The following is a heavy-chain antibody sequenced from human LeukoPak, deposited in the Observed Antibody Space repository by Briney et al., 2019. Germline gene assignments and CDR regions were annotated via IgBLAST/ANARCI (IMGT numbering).Heavy chain of an antibody. CDR3: ARSRQDFYFDY. CDR1: GFTFSSYS. Sequence: PGGSLRLSCAASGFTFSSYSMNWVRQAPGKGLEWVSSISSSSSTTYSADSVKGRFTISRDNAKNSLYLQMNSLRAEDTAVYYCARSRQDFYFDYWGQGTLVTVSS. CDR2: ISSSSSTT. V-gene: IGHV3-48*01. J-gene: IGHJ4*02.